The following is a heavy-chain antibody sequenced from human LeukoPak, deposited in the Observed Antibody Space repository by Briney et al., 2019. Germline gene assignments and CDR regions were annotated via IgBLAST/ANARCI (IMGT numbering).Heavy chain of an antibody. J-gene: IGHJ4*02. V-gene: IGHV4-4*07. Sequence: SETLSLTCTVSGGSISSYYWSWIRQPAGKGLEWIGRIYTSGSTNYNPSLKSRVTMSVDTSKNQFSLKLSSVTAADTAVYYCARSIGSCSGGSCSYYFDYWGQGTLVTVSS. CDR3: ARSIGSCSGGSCSYYFDY. CDR2: IYTSGST. D-gene: IGHD2-15*01. CDR1: GGSISSYY.